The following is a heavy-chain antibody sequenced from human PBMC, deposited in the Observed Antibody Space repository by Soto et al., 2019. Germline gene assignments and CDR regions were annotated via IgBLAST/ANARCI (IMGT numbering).Heavy chain of an antibody. J-gene: IGHJ4*02. V-gene: IGHV3-48*02. CDR2: ISSSSSTI. CDR1: GFTFSSYS. Sequence: EVQLVESGGGLVQPGGSLRLSCAASGFTFSSYSMNWVRQAPGKGLAWVSYISSSSSTIYYADSVKGRFTISRDNAKNSLYLQMNSLRDEDTAVYYCARDSRLLQPVYFDYWGQGTLVTVSS. CDR3: ARDSRLLQPVYFDY. D-gene: IGHD2-21*01.